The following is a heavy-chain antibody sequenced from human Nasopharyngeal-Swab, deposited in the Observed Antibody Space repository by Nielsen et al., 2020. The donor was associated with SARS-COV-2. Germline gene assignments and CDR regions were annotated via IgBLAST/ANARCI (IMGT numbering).Heavy chain of an antibody. Sequence: GESLKISCAASGFTFSSYSMNWVRQAPGKGLEWVSSISSSSSYIYYADSVKGRFTISRDNAKNSLYLQMNSLRAEDTAVYYCARLGGYYYYGMDVWGQGTTVTVSS. CDR1: GFTFSSYS. CDR3: ARLGGYYYYGMDV. CDR2: ISSSSSYI. V-gene: IGHV3-21*01. J-gene: IGHJ6*02. D-gene: IGHD3-16*01.